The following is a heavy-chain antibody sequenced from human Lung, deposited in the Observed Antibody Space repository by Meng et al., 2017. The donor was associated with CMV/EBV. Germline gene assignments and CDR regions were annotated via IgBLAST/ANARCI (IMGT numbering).Heavy chain of an antibody. Sequence: GESLKISCAASGFTFSDAWMTWVRQPPGKGLEWLGRIKSDTDGGTTDYAAPLKGRFTISRDDSKNTLFLQMNSLKTEDTAMYYCTTDTSGGYSYDIWGQGRXVT. CDR3: TTDTSGGYSYDI. CDR1: GFTFSDAW. V-gene: IGHV3-15*01. D-gene: IGHD3-10*01. CDR2: IKSDTDGGTT. J-gene: IGHJ3*02.